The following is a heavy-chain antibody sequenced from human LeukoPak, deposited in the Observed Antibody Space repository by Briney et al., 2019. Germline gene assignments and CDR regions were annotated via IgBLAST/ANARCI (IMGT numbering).Heavy chain of an antibody. Sequence: SETLSLTCAVSGGSVSGGKDFWGWVRQPPGKGLEWIGNIYYTGSAYYNPSLKSRVTISADTSKNEFPLNLRSVTAADTAVYYCARRGITYSTSFFEYWGQGKLVTVSS. CDR3: ARRGITYSTSFFEY. J-gene: IGHJ4*02. CDR2: IYYTGSA. V-gene: IGHV4-39*01. CDR1: GGSVSGGKDF. D-gene: IGHD2-2*01.